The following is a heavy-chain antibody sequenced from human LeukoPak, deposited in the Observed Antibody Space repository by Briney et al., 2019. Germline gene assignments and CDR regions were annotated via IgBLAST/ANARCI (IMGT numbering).Heavy chain of an antibody. D-gene: IGHD2-2*01. V-gene: IGHV4-31*03. CDR1: GVSISSGDSC. CDR3: ARAHGSTSTNWFDP. Sequence: SETLSLTCTVSGVSISSGDSCWSWIRQHPGKGLEWIGYIYYSGSTYYNPSLKSRLTISVDTSKNQFSLKLSSVTAADTAVYYCARAHGSTSTNWFDPWGQGTLVTVSS. J-gene: IGHJ5*02. CDR2: IYYSGST.